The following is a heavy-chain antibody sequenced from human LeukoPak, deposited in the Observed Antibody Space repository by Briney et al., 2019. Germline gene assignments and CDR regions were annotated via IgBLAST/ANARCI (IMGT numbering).Heavy chain of an antibody. Sequence: PGGSLRLSCAASGFTFSSYAMSWVRQAPGKGLEWVSGISGSGGSTYYADSVKGRFTISRDNSKNTLYLQMNSLRAEDTAAYYCAKDRAYYYDSSGYYSTDWYFDLWGRGTLVTVSS. V-gene: IGHV3-23*01. CDR1: GFTFSSYA. CDR3: AKDRAYYYDSSGYYSTDWYFDL. D-gene: IGHD3-22*01. J-gene: IGHJ2*01. CDR2: ISGSGGST.